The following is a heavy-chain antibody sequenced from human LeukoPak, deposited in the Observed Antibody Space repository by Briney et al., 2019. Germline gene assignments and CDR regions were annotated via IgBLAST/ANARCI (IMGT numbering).Heavy chain of an antibody. CDR2: ISSSSSYI. D-gene: IGHD1-26*01. CDR1: GSTFSSYS. J-gene: IGHJ4*02. Sequence: GGSLRLSCAASGSTFSSYSMNWVRQAPGKGLEWVSSISSSSSYIYYADSVKGRFTISRDNAKNSLYLQMNSLRAEDTAVYYCARGRSTWHLDYWGQGTLVTVSS. CDR3: ARGRSTWHLDY. V-gene: IGHV3-21*01.